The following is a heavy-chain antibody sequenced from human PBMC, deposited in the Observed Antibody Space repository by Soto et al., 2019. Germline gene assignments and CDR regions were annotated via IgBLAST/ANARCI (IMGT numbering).Heavy chain of an antibody. Sequence: EVQLVESGGGLVQPGGSLRLSCATSGFTFRSFWMSWVRQAPGKGLEWVANIKHDGSEKLYMDSVKGRFTISRDNAENSLSLQMNSLRVEDTAVYYCARGRGDYWCQGTLVTVSS. V-gene: IGHV3-7*01. CDR3: ARGRGDY. J-gene: IGHJ4*02. CDR2: IKHDGSEK. CDR1: GFTFRSFW.